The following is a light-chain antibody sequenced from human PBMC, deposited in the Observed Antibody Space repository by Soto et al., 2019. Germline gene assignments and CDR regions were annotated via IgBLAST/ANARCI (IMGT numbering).Light chain of an antibody. CDR1: QSVSSY. Sequence: EIVLKQSPATLSLYPGERATLSCRASQSVSSYLAWYQQKPGQAPRLLIYDASNRATGIPARFSGSGSGTDFTLTISSLEPEDFAVYYCQQRSNWLITFGQGTRPEI. J-gene: IGKJ5*01. CDR2: DAS. V-gene: IGKV3-11*01. CDR3: QQRSNWLIT.